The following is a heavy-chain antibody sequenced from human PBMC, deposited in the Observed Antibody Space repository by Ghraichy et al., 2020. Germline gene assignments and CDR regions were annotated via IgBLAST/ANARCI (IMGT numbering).Heavy chain of an antibody. Sequence: SETLSLSCSVSGDSISSSSYYWGWIRQPPGKGLEWIGSIYFTGTTFYNPSLKSRVTVSLDTSKNQFSLNLRSLTAADTAVYHCARGRPPQSGSYPDAFDFWGQGTMVTVSS. CDR2: IYFTGTT. CDR1: GDSISSSSYY. CDR3: ARGRPPQSGSYPDAFDF. D-gene: IGHD3-16*02. V-gene: IGHV4-39*07. J-gene: IGHJ3*01.